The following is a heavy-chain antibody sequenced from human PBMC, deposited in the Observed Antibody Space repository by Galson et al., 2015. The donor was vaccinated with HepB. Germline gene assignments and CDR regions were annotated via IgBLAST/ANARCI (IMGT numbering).Heavy chain of an antibody. J-gene: IGHJ4*02. V-gene: IGHV3-21*01. Sequence: SLRLSCAASGFTFSSYSMNWVRQAPGKGLEWVSSISSSSSYIYYADSVKGRFTISRDNAKNSLYLQMNSLRAEDTAVYYCARDQGDYGDCAFDYWGQGTLVTVSS. D-gene: IGHD4-17*01. CDR3: ARDQGDYGDCAFDY. CDR1: GFTFSSYS. CDR2: ISSSSSYI.